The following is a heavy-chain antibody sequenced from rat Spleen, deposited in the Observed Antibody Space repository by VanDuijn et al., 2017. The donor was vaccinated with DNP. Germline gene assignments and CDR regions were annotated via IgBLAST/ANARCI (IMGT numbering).Heavy chain of an antibody. CDR1: GFIFSNYW. CDR3: ATGPITTFAY. J-gene: IGHJ3*01. Sequence: EVQLVESGGGPVQPGRSLKLSCVASGFIFSNYWMTWIRQAPGKGLEWVATITNDGYNTYYRDSVKGRFTISRDNAKSTLYLQMDSLRSEDTATYYCATGPITTFAYWGQGTLVTVSS. D-gene: IGHD1-10*01. V-gene: IGHV5-31*01. CDR2: ITNDGYNT.